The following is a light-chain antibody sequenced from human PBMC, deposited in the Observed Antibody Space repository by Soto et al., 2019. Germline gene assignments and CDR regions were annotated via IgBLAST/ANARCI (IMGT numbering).Light chain of an antibody. V-gene: IGKV3-20*01. CDR3: QHYGTSLRT. CDR2: GAS. Sequence: EIVLTQCPGTLSLSPGERATLSYRASRSLSSTYLAWYQQKPGRAPRLLSYGASSRATGIPDRFSGSGSGTDFALTISRLEPEDFAVYYCQHYGTSLRTFGQGTKVDIK. CDR1: RSLSSTY. J-gene: IGKJ1*01.